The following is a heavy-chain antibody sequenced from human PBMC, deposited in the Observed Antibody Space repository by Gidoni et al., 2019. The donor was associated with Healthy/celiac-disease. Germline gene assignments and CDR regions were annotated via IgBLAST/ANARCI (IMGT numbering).Heavy chain of an antibody. CDR2: IKQDGSDK. D-gene: IGHD3-10*01. CDR3: ARDLHLGYYGSGRVDY. CDR1: GFTFSSYW. V-gene: IGHV3-7*03. J-gene: IGHJ4*02. Sequence: EVQLVESGGGLVQPGGSLRLSCAASGFTFSSYWMSWVRKAPGKGLEWVANIKQDGSDKYYVDSVNGRFTISRDNAKNSLYLQMNSLRAEDTAVYYCARDLHLGYYGSGRVDYWGQGTLVTVSS.